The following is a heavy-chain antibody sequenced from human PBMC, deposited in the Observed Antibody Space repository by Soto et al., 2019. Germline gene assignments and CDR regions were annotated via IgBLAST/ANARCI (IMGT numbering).Heavy chain of an antibody. CDR1: GFTFSSYW. CDR3: ARDDYGDYPVDY. J-gene: IGHJ4*02. D-gene: IGHD4-17*01. Sequence: SLRLSCAASGFTFSSYWMHWFRQAPGKGLVWVSRINSDGSSSSYADSVKGRFTISRDNAKNTLYLQMNSLRAEDTAVYYCARDDYGDYPVDYWGQGTLVTVSS. V-gene: IGHV3-74*01. CDR2: INSDGSSS.